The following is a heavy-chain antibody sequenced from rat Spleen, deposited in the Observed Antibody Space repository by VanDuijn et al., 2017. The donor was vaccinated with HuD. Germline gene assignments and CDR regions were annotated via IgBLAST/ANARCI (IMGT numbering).Heavy chain of an antibody. D-gene: IGHD1-9*01. CDR1: GFTFSNYG. V-gene: IGHV5-19*01. CDR2: ISPSGGST. CDR3: ATDRPHTTGLTPPSFAY. J-gene: IGHJ3*01. Sequence: EVQLVESGGGLVQPGRSLKLSCAASGFTFSNYGMHWIRQAPTKGLEWVASISPSGGSTYYRDSVKGRFTISRDNAKSTLYLQMDSLRSEDTATYYCATDRPHTTGLTPPSFAYWGQGTLVTVSS.